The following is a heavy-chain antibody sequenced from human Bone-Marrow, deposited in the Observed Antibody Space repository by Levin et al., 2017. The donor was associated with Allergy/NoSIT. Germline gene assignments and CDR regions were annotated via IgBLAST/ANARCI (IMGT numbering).Heavy chain of an antibody. CDR2: INSDGSRT. Sequence: GESLKISCGASGFTFSNYWFHWVRQGPGKGLEWLSCINSDGSRTDHADSVKGRFTMSRDNAENTLYLEMKSLRVEDTAVYYCAREGDSRWYSAFDVWGQGTMVTVSS. D-gene: IGHD6-13*01. CDR3: AREGDSRWYSAFDV. V-gene: IGHV3-74*01. J-gene: IGHJ3*01. CDR1: GFTFSNYW.